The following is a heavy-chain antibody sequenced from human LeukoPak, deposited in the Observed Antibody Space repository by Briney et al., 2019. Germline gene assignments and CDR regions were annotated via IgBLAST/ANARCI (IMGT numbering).Heavy chain of an antibody. D-gene: IGHD5-18*01. CDR3: ARDFRGYKKDTAMVQGWFDP. J-gene: IGHJ5*02. CDR1: GGSISSYY. CDR2: IYTSGST. V-gene: IGHV4-4*07. Sequence: PSETLSLTCTVSGGSISSYYWSWIRQPAGKGLEWIGRIYTSGSTNYNPSLKSRVTISVDKSKNQLSLKLSSVTAADTAVYYCARDFRGYKKDTAMVQGWFDPWGQGTLVTVSS.